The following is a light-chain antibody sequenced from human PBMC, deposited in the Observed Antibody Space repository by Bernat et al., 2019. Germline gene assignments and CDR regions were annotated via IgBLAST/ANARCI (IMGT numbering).Light chain of an antibody. V-gene: IGLV2-23*02. CDR2: EVT. CDR3: CSYAGSTTFYV. J-gene: IGLJ1*01. Sequence: QSALTQPASVSGSPGQSITISCTGTSSDVGSYNLVSWYQQHPGKAPKVMIYEVTKRPPGVSNRFSGSKSGNTASLTISGLQAGDEADYYCCSYAGSTTFYVFGTGTKVTVL. CDR1: SSDVGSYNL.